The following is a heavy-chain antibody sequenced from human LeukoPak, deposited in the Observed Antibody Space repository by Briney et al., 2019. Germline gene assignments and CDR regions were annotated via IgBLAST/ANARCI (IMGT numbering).Heavy chain of an antibody. V-gene: IGHV4-61*02. J-gene: IGHJ3*02. CDR2: IYTSGST. D-gene: IGHD1-26*01. CDR1: GGSISSGSYY. Sequence: SQTLSLTCTVSGGSISSGSYYWSWIRQPAGKGLEWIGRIYTSGSTNYNPSLKSRVTISVDTSKNQFSLKLSSVTAADTAVYYCARSGSYIVGATVAFDIWGQGTMVTVSS. CDR3: ARSGSYIVGATVAFDI.